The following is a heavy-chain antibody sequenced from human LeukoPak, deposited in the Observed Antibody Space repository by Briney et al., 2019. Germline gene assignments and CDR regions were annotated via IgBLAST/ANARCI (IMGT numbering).Heavy chain of an antibody. CDR1: GFTFSSYG. Sequence: PGGSLRLSCTASGFTFSSYGMHWVRQAPGKGLEWVAVISYDGSNKYYADSVKGRFTISRDNSKNTLYLQMNSLRAEDTAVYYCARARGIAAAGIFGGVDYWGQGTLVTVSS. CDR2: ISYDGSNK. J-gene: IGHJ4*02. V-gene: IGHV3-30*03. CDR3: ARARGIAAAGIFGGVDY. D-gene: IGHD6-13*01.